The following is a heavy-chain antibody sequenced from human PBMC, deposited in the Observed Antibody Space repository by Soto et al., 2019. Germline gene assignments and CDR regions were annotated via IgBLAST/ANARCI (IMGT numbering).Heavy chain of an antibody. CDR3: ARGNRQLRRYGGTFDY. CDR2: IWYDGSNK. CDR1: GFTFSSYG. V-gene: IGHV3-33*01. D-gene: IGHD1-26*01. Sequence: GGSLRLSCAASGFTFSSYGMHWVHQAPGKGLEWVAVIWYDGSNKYYADSVKGRFTISRDNSKNTLYLQMNSLRAEDTAVYYCARGNRQLRRYGGTFDYWGQGTLVTVSS. J-gene: IGHJ4*02.